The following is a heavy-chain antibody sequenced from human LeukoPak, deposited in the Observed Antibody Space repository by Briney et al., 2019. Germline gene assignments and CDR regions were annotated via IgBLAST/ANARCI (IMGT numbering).Heavy chain of an antibody. J-gene: IGHJ6*03. V-gene: IGHV3-30*02. CDR3: ANGNRCTSPNCLGYYYFYMDV. CDR1: GFTFSSYG. Sequence: PGGSLRLSCAASGFTFSSYGMHWVRQAPGKGLEWVAFIRYDGSNKYYADSVKGRFTISRDNSKNTLYLQMNSLRVEDTAVYYCANGNRCTSPNCLGYYYFYMDVWGKGTTVTVSS. CDR2: IRYDGSNK. D-gene: IGHD2-8*01.